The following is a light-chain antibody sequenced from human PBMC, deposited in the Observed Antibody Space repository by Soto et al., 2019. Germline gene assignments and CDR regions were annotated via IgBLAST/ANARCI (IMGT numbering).Light chain of an antibody. CDR2: ENR. Sequence: QLVLTQPPSLSGAPGQRVTISCTGSSSNVGAGYDVHWYQQLPGTAPKLLIYENRNRPSGVPDRFSGSKSGTSASLAITGLQAEDEADYYCQSYDSSLSGREVFGGGTKVTVL. CDR1: SSNVGAGYD. V-gene: IGLV1-40*01. J-gene: IGLJ2*01. CDR3: QSYDSSLSGREV.